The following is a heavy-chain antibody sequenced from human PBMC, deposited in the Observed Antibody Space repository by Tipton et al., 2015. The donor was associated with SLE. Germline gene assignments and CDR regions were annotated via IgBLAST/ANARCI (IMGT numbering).Heavy chain of an antibody. V-gene: IGHV4-39*07. CDR3: ASSFPSPLNSYGQGTFDY. Sequence: TLSLTCTVSGGSISSSSYYWGWIRQPPGKGLEWIGNIYYRGSTYYNPSLKSRVTISVDTSKNQFSLKLRSVTAADTAVYYCASSFPSPLNSYGQGTFDYWGQGTLATVSS. CDR2: IYYRGST. D-gene: IGHD5-18*01. J-gene: IGHJ4*02. CDR1: GGSISSSSYY.